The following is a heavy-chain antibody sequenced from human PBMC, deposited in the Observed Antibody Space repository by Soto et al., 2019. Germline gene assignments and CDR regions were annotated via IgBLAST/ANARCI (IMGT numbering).Heavy chain of an antibody. CDR3: ARGILRPNHYMDV. J-gene: IGHJ6*03. D-gene: IGHD1-26*01. V-gene: IGHV4-31*02. CDR2: IYDSGSA. Sequence: WTWIRQHPGKGLEWIGYIYDSGSAFYNPSLKSRVTMSVDTSKNQFSLNLRSVTAADTAVFYCARGILRPNHYMDVWGKGPAVAVSS.